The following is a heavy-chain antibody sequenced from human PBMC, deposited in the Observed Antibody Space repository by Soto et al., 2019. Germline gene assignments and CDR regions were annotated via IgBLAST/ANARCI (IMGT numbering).Heavy chain of an antibody. CDR3: ALTRRSSLLEVAGPGFEY. V-gene: IGHV3-30*03. D-gene: IGHD6-19*01. J-gene: IGHJ4*02. CDR2: LSYEGSEE. Sequence: QVRLVESGGGVVQPGRSLRLSCAASGFNFGVFGMHWVRQAPGKGLEWLSVLSYEGSEEYYADSVRGRFTISRDNSKNTLFLQMDSLRVDDTGVYYCALTRRSSLLEVAGPGFEYWGQGTLVTAS. CDR1: GFNFGVFG.